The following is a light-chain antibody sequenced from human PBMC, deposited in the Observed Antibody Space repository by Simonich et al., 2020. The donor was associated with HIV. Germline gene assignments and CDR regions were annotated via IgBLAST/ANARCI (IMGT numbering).Light chain of an antibody. CDR3: QQYNNWPLF. CDR1: QSVSSN. Sequence: EIVMTQSPATLSVSPGERATLSCRASQSVSSNLAWYQQKPGQAPRLLIFDASTRATGVPAKFSGSGSGTEFTLTINSMQSEDFAVYYCQQYNNWPLFFGQGAKLEIK. J-gene: IGKJ2*01. V-gene: IGKV3-15*01. CDR2: DAS.